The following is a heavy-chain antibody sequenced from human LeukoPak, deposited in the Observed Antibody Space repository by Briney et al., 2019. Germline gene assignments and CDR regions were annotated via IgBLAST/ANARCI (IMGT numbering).Heavy chain of an antibody. CDR2: IKSTRDGGAT. Sequence: GGSLRLSCEASGFTFKNAWMIWVRQAPGKGPEWVGRIKSTRDGGATEYAAPVKGRFTISRDNAKSSLYLQMNSLRAEDTAIYYCARDPYNGNYGDSYYYYMDVWGKGTTVTISS. V-gene: IGHV3-15*01. J-gene: IGHJ6*03. CDR1: GFTFKNAW. D-gene: IGHD1-26*01. CDR3: ARDPYNGNYGDSYYYYMDV.